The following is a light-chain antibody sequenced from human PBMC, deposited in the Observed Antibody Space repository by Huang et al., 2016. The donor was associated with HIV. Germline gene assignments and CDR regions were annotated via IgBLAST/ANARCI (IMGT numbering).Light chain of an antibody. CDR2: WAS. CDR3: QQYYSTPYT. CDR1: QSVLFISNNKSD. V-gene: IGKV4-1*01. J-gene: IGKJ2*01. Sequence: IVMTQSPDSLAVSLGERATINCKSSQSVLFISNNKSDLGWYQQKPGQPPKLLIYWASTRESGVPDRFSGSGSGAHFTLTINNLQAEDVAVYYCQQYYSTPYTFGQGTKLEI.